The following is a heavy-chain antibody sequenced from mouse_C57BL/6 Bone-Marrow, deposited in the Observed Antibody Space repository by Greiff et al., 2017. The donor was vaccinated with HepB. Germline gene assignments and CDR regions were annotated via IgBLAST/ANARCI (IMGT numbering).Heavy chain of an antibody. CDR1: DSEVFPIAY. Sequence: QVQLKQSGSELRSPGSSVKLSCKDFDSEVFPIAYMSWVRQKPGHGFEWIGGILPSIGRTIYGEKFEDKATLDADTLSNTAYLELNSLTSEDSAIYYCARGDLYYGSSQFAYWGQGTLVTVSA. J-gene: IGHJ3*01. D-gene: IGHD1-1*01. CDR3: ARGDLYYGSSQFAY. CDR2: ILPSIGRT. V-gene: IGHV15-2*01.